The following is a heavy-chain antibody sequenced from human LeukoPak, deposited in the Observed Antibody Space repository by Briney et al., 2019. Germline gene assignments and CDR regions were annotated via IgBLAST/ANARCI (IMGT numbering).Heavy chain of an antibody. CDR2: ISNNGGST. V-gene: IGHV3-64*01. J-gene: IGHJ4*02. D-gene: IGHD6-13*01. CDR3: AREGIAFDY. CDR1: GFTFSNYD. Sequence: GGSLRLSCAASGFTFSNYDMHWVRQAPGKGLEYVSGISNNGGSTYYTNSVKGRFTISRDNSKNTMYLQMGSLRVEDMAVYYYAREGIAFDYWGQGTLVTVSS.